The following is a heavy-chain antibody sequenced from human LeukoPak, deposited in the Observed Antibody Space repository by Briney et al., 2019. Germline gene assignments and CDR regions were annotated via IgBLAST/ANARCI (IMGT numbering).Heavy chain of an antibody. V-gene: IGHV1-2*06. J-gene: IGHJ6*02. D-gene: IGHD2-2*01. CDR2: INPNSGGT. CDR3: ARVGPPDASGMDV. CDR1: GYTFTDYY. Sequence: ASVKVSCKASGYTFTDYYMHWVRQAPGQGLEWMGRINPNSGGTNYAQKFQGMVTMTRDTSIRTAYMELSRLRSDDTAMYYCARVGPPDASGMDVWGQGTTVTVYS.